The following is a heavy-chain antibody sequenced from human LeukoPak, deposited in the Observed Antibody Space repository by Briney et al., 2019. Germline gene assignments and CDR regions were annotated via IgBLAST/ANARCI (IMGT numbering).Heavy chain of an antibody. CDR3: ARHLIAVADHYFDY. J-gene: IGHJ4*02. D-gene: IGHD6-19*01. CDR1: GGSFSGYY. Sequence: SSETLSLTCAVYGGSFSGYYWSWIRQPPGKGLEWIGEINHSGSTNYNPSLKSRVTISVDTSKNQFSLKLSSVTAADTAVYYCARHLIAVADHYFDYWGQGTLVTVSS. V-gene: IGHV4-34*01. CDR2: INHSGST.